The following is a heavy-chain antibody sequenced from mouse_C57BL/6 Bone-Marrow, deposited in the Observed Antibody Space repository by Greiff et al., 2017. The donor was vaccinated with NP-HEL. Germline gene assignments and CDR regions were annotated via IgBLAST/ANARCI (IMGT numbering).Heavy chain of an antibody. V-gene: IGHV2-5*01. CDR2: IWRGGST. D-gene: IGHD1-1*01. CDR3: AKKGYYGSSHWFAY. Sequence: VNVVESGPGLVQPSQSLSITCTVSGFSLTSYGVHWVRQSPGKGLEWLGVIWRGGSTDYNAAFMSRLSITKDNSKSQVFFKMNSLQADDTAIYYCAKKGYYGSSHWFAYWGQGTLVTVSA. J-gene: IGHJ3*01. CDR1: GFSLTSYG.